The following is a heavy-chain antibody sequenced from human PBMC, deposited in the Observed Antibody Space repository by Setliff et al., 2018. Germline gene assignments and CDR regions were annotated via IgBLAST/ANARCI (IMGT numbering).Heavy chain of an antibody. V-gene: IGHV4-4*08. CDR2: IYTSGST. D-gene: IGHD2-15*01. Sequence: SETLSLTCPVSGGSIRSYYWSWIRQPPWKGLEWIGYIYTSGSTNYNPSLKSRVTISLDPAKNQFSLQLTSLTAADTAVYYCARGVSGVSWTPRYWGRGTLVTVSS. J-gene: IGHJ4*02. CDR3: ARGVSGVSWTPRY. CDR1: GGSIRSYY.